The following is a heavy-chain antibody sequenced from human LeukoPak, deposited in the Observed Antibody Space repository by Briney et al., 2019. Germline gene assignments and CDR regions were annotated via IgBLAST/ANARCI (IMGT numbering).Heavy chain of an antibody. CDR3: ARGRNSGFDY. CDR1: GVSVSGNSVV. D-gene: IGHD2/OR15-2a*01. V-gene: IGHV6-1*01. Sequence: KTSQTLSLTCAISGVSVSGNSVVAWNWLRRSPSRGLEWLGRTYYRSNWNNDYAVSVKSRITINPDTPKNQFSLHLNSVTPEDTAVYYCARGRNSGFDYWGQGTLVTVSS. J-gene: IGHJ4*02. CDR2: TYYRSNWNN.